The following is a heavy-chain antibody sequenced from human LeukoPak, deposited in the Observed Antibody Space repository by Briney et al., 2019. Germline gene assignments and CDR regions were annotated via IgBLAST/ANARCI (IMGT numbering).Heavy chain of an antibody. CDR3: ARDDRTHYYDSSGGY. D-gene: IGHD3-22*01. J-gene: IGHJ4*02. CDR2: ISAYNGNT. V-gene: IGHV1-18*01. CDR1: GYTFTSYG. Sequence: ASVKVSCKASGYTFTSYGISWVRQAPGQGLEWMGWISAYNGNTNYAQKLQGRVTMTTDTSTSTAYMDLRSLRSDDTAVYYCARDDRTHYYDSSGGYWGQGTLVTVSS.